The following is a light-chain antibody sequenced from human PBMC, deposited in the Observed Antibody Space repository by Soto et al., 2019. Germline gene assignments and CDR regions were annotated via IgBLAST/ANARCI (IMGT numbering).Light chain of an antibody. CDR1: SSNIAVNS. V-gene: IGLV1-44*01. Sequence: QSVLTQPPSVSGTPGQRVSISCSGTSSNIAVNSVDWYQQLPRTTPKLLIYANNQRPSGVPDRFSGSTSGTSASLAINVLQSDDEEDYFCAAWDDSLKGLVFGGGTKLTVL. CDR2: ANN. CDR3: AAWDDSLKGLV. J-gene: IGLJ2*01.